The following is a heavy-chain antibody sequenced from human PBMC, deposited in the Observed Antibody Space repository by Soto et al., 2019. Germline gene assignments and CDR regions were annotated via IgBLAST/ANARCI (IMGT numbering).Heavy chain of an antibody. CDR1: GGSISSGGYY. Sequence: PSETLSLTCTVSGGSISSGGYYWSWIRQHPGKGLEWIGYIYYSGSTYYNPSLKSRVTISVDTSKNQFSLKLSSVTAADTAVYYCARGNNDFWSRSRRLAVWGQGTTVTVSS. D-gene: IGHD3-3*01. CDR3: ARGNNDFWSRSRRLAV. J-gene: IGHJ6*02. CDR2: IYYSGST. V-gene: IGHV4-31*03.